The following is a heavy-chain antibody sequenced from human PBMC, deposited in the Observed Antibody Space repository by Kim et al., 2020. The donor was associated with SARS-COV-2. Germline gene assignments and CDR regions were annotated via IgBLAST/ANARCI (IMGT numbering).Heavy chain of an antibody. Sequence: GGSLRLSCAASGFTFTSYAMGWVRQAPGKGLELVAHAGSGGSIHYPDSVRGRFTISRDSSKNTVYLQMNTLGAEDTAVYYCVKFRGPTYGEYYFDYWGQGTLVIVSS. CDR3: VKFRGPTYGEYYFDY. V-gene: IGHV3-23*01. CDR1: GFTFTSYA. D-gene: IGHD4-17*01. CDR2: HAGSGGSI. J-gene: IGHJ4*02.